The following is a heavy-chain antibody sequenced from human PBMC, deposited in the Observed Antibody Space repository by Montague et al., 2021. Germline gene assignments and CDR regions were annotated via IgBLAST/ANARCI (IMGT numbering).Heavy chain of an antibody. J-gene: IGHJ5*01. CDR2: INEDGSEK. CDR3: ARDRAAAGS. D-gene: IGHD6-13*01. Sequence: SLRLSCAASGITFGYYSMSWVRQAPGKGLEWVANINEDGSEKNYVDSVRGRFSISRDNTKNSLYLQMNSLRVEDTAVYYCARDRAAAGSWGHGTLVIVSS. CDR1: GITFGYYS. V-gene: IGHV3-7*01.